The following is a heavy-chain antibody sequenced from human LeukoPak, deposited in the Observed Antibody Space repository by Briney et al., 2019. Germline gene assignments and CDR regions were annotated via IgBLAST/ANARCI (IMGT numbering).Heavy chain of an antibody. CDR3: AKDRARGSSGTPLDV. D-gene: IGHD6-19*01. Sequence: PSETLSLTCTVSGGSISSSSYYWGWIRQPPGKGLEWIGSIYYSGSTYYNPSLKSRVTISVDTSKNQFSLKLSSVTAADTAVYYCAKDRARGSSGTPLDVWGKGTTVTVSS. CDR1: GGSISSSSYY. CDR2: IYYSGST. V-gene: IGHV4-39*02. J-gene: IGHJ6*04.